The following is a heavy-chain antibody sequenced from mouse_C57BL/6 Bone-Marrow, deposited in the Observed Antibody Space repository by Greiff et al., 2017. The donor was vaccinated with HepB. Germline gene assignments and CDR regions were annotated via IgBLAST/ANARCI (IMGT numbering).Heavy chain of an antibody. CDR1: GYSITSGYY. J-gene: IGHJ2*01. Sequence: DVKLQESGPGLVKPSQSLSLTCSVTGYSITSGYYWNWIRQFPGNKLEWMGYISYDGSNNYNPSLKNRISITRDTSKNQFFLKLNSVTTEDTATYYCARFLRGYYFDYWGQGTTLTVSS. V-gene: IGHV3-6*01. CDR3: ARFLRGYYFDY. CDR2: ISYDGSN.